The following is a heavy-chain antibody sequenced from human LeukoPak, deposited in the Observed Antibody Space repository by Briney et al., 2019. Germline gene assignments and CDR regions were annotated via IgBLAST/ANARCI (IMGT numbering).Heavy chain of an antibody. CDR2: IYYSGST. J-gene: IGHJ4*02. Sequence: PSETLSLTCTVSGGSISSSSYYWGWIRQPPGRGGEWIGSIYYSGSTYDNPSLKSRVTISVDTSKNQFSLKLSSVTAADTAVYYCARLGEGFDYWGQGTLVTVSS. CDR1: GGSISSSSYY. CDR3: ARLGEGFDY. D-gene: IGHD3-10*01. V-gene: IGHV4-39*01.